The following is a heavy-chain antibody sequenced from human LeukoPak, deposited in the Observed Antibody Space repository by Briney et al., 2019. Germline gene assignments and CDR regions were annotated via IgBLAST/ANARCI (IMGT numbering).Heavy chain of an antibody. V-gene: IGHV4-4*08. D-gene: IGHD6-13*01. J-gene: IGHJ4*02. CDR3: AREAPIAAAGDY. CDR2: IYTSGST. Sequence: SETLSLTCTVSGGSISSYYWSWIRQPPGKGLEWIGRIYTSGSTNYNPSLKSRVTISVDTSKNQFSLKLSSVTAADTAVYYCAREAPIAAAGDYWGQGTLVPVSS. CDR1: GGSISSYY.